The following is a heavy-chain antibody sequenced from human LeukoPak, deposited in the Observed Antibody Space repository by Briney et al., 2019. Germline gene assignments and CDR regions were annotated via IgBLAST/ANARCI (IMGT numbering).Heavy chain of an antibody. Sequence: PGGSLRLSCAASEFTFSNFWMSWVRQAPGKGLEWVANTNTDGSEKYYVDSVKGRVTISRDNAMNFLYLQLNSLRVDDTAVYYCASDSGSCRGCAFDIWGQGTVVTVSS. CDR3: ASDSGSCRGCAFDI. CDR1: EFTFSNFW. V-gene: IGHV3-7*01. D-gene: IGHD1-26*01. J-gene: IGHJ3*02. CDR2: TNTDGSEK.